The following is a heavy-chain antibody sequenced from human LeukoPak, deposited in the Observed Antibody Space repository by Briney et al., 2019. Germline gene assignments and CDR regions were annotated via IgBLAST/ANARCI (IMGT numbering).Heavy chain of an antibody. V-gene: IGHV1-18*01. CDR1: GYTFTNYG. CDR3: ARSGSHNYYYYGMDV. D-gene: IGHD1-26*01. J-gene: IGHJ6*02. CDR2: ISAYNGNT. Sequence: ASVKVSCKASGYTFTNYGISWVRQAPGQGLEWMGWISAYNGNTKYAQKFQSRVTMTTDTSTNTVNMELRSLRSDDTAVFYCARSGSHNYYYYGMDVWGQGTTVIASS.